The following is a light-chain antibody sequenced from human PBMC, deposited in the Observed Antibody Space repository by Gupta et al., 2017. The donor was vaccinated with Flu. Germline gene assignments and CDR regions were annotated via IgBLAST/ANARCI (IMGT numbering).Light chain of an antibody. V-gene: IGKV3-20*01. CDR1: QSVSSNF. J-gene: IGKJ2*01. CDR2: GAS. Sequence: IVLTQSPGTLSLSPGERATLSCRASQSVSSNFLAWYQQKPGQAPRLLIYGASSRATGIPDRFSGSGSGTDFTLTISRLEPEDFAVYYCQQYGSSPPYTFGQGTNLDIK. CDR3: QQYGSSPPYT.